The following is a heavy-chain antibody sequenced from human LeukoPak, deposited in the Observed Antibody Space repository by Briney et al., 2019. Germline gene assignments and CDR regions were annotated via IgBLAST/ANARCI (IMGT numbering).Heavy chain of an antibody. J-gene: IGHJ4*02. D-gene: IGHD2-2*01. CDR3: ARAPITSPFYFDF. CDR2: INWSGGST. Sequence: PGGSLRLSCTASGFAFDEHGMSWVRQVPGKGLEWVSGINWSGGSTGYADPLRGRFTISRDNAKNSLYLQMDSLRAEDTALYYCARAPITSPFYFDFWGQGTLVTVSS. CDR1: GFAFDEHG. V-gene: IGHV3-20*04.